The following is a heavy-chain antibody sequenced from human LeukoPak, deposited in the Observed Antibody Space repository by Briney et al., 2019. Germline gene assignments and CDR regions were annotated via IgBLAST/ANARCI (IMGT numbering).Heavy chain of an antibody. CDR1: GFTFSSYA. CDR3: ARDSPAY. CDR2: ISYDGSNK. J-gene: IGHJ4*02. V-gene: IGHV3-30*04. Sequence: GGSLTLSCAASGFTFSSYAMHWVRQAPGKGLEWVAVISYDGSNKYYADSVKGRFTISRDNSKNTLYLQMNSLRAEDTAVYYCARDSPAYWGQGTLVTVSS.